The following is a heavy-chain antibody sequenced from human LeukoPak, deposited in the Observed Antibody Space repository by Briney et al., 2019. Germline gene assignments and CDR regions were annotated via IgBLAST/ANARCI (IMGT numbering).Heavy chain of an antibody. D-gene: IGHD6-13*01. CDR2: INHSGST. V-gene: IGHV4-34*01. J-gene: IGHJ3*02. CDR1: GGSFSGYY. Sequence: SETLSLTCAVYGGSFSGYYWSWIRQPPGKGLEWIGEINHSGSTNYNPTLKSRVTISVDTSKNQFSLKLSSVTAADTAVYYCAREPDTPAGIAAANDAFDIWGQGTMVTVSS. CDR3: AREPDTPAGIAAANDAFDI.